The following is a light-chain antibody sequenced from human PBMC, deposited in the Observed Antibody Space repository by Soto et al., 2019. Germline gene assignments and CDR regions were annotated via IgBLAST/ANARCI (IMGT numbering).Light chain of an antibody. CDR3: QSYDSSRIVV. CDR1: SSNIGAGYD. CDR2: GNS. V-gene: IGLV1-40*01. Sequence: QSVLTQPPSVSGAPGQRVTISCTGSSSNIGAGYDVHWYQQLPGTAPKLLIYGNSNRPSGVPDRFSGHKSGTSASLAITGRQAEDEADYYCQSYDSSRIVVFGGGTKLTV. J-gene: IGLJ3*02.